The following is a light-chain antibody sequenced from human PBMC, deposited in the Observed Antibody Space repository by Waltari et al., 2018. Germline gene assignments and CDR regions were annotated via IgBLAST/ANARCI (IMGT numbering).Light chain of an antibody. CDR3: QSYDSSPYVV. Sequence: QSVLTQPPSVSGAPGQRVPISCTGRSSNIGAGYDVPWYQQLPGTAPKLLIYGDSNRPSGVPDRFSGSKSGTSASLAITGLQAEDEADYYCQSYDSSPYVVFGGGTKLTVL. CDR1: SSNIGAGYD. V-gene: IGLV1-40*01. J-gene: IGLJ2*01. CDR2: GDS.